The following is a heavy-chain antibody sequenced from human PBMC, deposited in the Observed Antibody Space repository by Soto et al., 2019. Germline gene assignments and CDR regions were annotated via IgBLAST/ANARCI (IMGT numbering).Heavy chain of an antibody. CDR3: ARSRYYGSGSYAF. V-gene: IGHV1-69*02. J-gene: IGHJ4*02. D-gene: IGHD3-10*01. Sequence: QVQLVQSGAEVKKPGSSVKVSCKASGGTFSSYTISWVRQAPGQGLGWMGRIIPILGIANYAQKFQGRVTITADKSTSTAYMELSSLRSEDTAVYYCARSRYYGSGSYAFWGQGTLVTVSS. CDR2: IIPILGIA. CDR1: GGTFSSYT.